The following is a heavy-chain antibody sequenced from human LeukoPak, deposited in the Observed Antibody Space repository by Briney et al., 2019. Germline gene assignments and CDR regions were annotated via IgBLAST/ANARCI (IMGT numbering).Heavy chain of an antibody. Sequence: ASVKVSCKASGYTFTSYGISWVRQAPGQGLEWMGWINPNSGGTNYAQKFQGRVTMTRDTSISTAYMELSRLRSDDTAVYYCARVFMNGAQAPNFDYWGQGTLVTVSS. V-gene: IGHV1-2*02. J-gene: IGHJ4*02. CDR3: ARVFMNGAQAPNFDY. CDR1: GYTFTSYG. D-gene: IGHD3-16*01. CDR2: INPNSGGT.